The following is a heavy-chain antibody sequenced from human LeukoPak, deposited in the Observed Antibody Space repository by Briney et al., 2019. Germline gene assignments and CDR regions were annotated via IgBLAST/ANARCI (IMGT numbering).Heavy chain of an antibody. Sequence: GGSLRLSCAASGFTFSSYAMSWVRQAPGKGLEWVSAISGSGGSTYYADSVKGRFTISRDNSKNALYLQMNSLRAEDTAVYYCAKDPMVRGVIMAYYFDYWGQGTQVTVSS. CDR2: ISGSGGST. CDR3: AKDPMVRGVIMAYYFDY. V-gene: IGHV3-23*01. D-gene: IGHD3-10*01. CDR1: GFTFSSYA. J-gene: IGHJ4*02.